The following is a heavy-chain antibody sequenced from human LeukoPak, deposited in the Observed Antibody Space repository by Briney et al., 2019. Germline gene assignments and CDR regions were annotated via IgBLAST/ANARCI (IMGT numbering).Heavy chain of an antibody. J-gene: IGHJ4*02. CDR2: IRYSGST. V-gene: IGHV4-59*08. Sequence: SETLSLTCTVSGDSISGYYWSWIRQPPGRELEYIGFIRYSGSTKYNPSLQSRVTMSVDTSKNQFSLKLTSETAADTAVYYCARHKNSGTYPLDFWGQGTLVTVSS. CDR1: GDSISGYY. D-gene: IGHD3-10*01. CDR3: ARHKNSGTYPLDF.